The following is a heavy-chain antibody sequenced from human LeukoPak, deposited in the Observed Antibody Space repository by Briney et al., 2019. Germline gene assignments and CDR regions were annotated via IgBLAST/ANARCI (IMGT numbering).Heavy chain of an antibody. CDR2: IYYSGST. J-gene: IGHJ6*03. CDR3: ARVGYYYGSGSPPDYYYYYYMDV. V-gene: IGHV4-59*01. D-gene: IGHD3-10*01. CDR1: GGSISSYY. Sequence: SETLSLTCTVSGGSISSYYWSWIRQPPGKGLEWIGYIYYSGSTNYNPSLKSRVTISVDTTKNQFSLKLSSVTAADTAVYYCARVGYYYGSGSPPDYYYYYYMDVWGKGTTVTVSS.